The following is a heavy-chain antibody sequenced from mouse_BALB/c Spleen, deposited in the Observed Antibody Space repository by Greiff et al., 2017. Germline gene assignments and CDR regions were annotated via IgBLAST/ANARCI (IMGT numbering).Heavy chain of an antibody. Sequence: VKLQESGAELAKPGASVKMSCKASGYTFTSYWMHWVKQRPGQGLEWIGYINPSTGYTEYNQKFKDKATLTADKSSSTAYMQLSSLTSEDSAVYCSLLLLLAGGFAYWGQGTLVTVSA. CDR3: LLLLLAGGFAY. J-gene: IGHJ3*01. V-gene: IGHV1-7*01. CDR2: INPSTGYT. CDR1: GYTFTSYW. D-gene: IGHD1-1*02.